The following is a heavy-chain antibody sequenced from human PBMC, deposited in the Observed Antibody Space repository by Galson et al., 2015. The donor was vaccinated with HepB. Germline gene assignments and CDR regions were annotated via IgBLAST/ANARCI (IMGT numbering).Heavy chain of an antibody. CDR2: IYPGDSDT. J-gene: IGHJ3*02. V-gene: IGHV5-51*01. CDR3: ATPFGSGSYVRFDSGGRVVDI. D-gene: IGHD3-10*01. CDR1: GYKLIDYW. Sequence: QSGAEVKKPGESLKISCKGSGYKLIDYWVAWVRQKPGKGLEWMGIIYPGDSDTRYSPSFQGQVTISADKSTNVAYLQWSSLKAADSAMYYCATPFGSGSYVRFDSGGRVVDIWGQGTMVTVSS.